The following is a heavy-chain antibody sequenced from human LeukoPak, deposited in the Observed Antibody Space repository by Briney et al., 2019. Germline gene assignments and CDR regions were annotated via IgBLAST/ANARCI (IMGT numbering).Heavy chain of an antibody. Sequence: SETLSLTCTVSGGSISSGGYSWSWIRQHPGKGLEWIGYIYYGGSTYYNPSLKSRVTISVDTSKNQFPLKLSSVTAADTAVYYCARDRGGYSYGNFDYWGQGTLVTVSS. J-gene: IGHJ4*02. CDR3: ARDRGGYSYGNFDY. CDR1: GGSISSGGYS. V-gene: IGHV4-31*03. D-gene: IGHD5-18*01. CDR2: IYYGGST.